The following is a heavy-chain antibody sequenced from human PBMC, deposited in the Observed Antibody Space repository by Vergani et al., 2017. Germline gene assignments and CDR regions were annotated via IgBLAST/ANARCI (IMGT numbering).Heavy chain of an antibody. J-gene: IGHJ6*03. CDR3: ARGDYDFWSGIIRNQNDYYYMDV. D-gene: IGHD3-3*01. CDR1: GGTFSSYA. CDR2: IIPIFGTA. Sequence: QVQLVQSGAEVKKPGSSVKVSCKASGGTFSSYAISWVRQAPGQGLEWMGGIIPIFGTANYAQKFQGRVTMTADEATSTAYMELSRLRSEETAVYYCARGDYDFWSGIIRNQNDYYYMDVWGKGTTVTVSS. V-gene: IGHV1-69*13.